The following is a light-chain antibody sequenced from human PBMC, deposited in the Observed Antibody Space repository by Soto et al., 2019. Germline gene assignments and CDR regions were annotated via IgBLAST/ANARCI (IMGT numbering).Light chain of an antibody. Sequence: DIPMTQSPSSLSASVGDRVTIKCRASQTIRNYLHWYQQKPGKAPYLLIHGASNLQSGVPSRFSGSGSGTDFTLTIGSLQPEDIATYYCQQSHSSPYTFGQGTKLEI. J-gene: IGKJ2*01. CDR1: QTIRNY. CDR3: QQSHSSPYT. V-gene: IGKV1-39*01. CDR2: GAS.